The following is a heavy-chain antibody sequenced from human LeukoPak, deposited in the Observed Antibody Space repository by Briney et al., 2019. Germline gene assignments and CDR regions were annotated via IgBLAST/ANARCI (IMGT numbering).Heavy chain of an antibody. V-gene: IGHV3-30*18. CDR2: ISYDGSDK. CDR3: AKDLRYCSGTSCYEASGMDV. CDR1: GFTFSSYG. D-gene: IGHD2-2*01. Sequence: GGSLRLSCAASGFTFSSYGMHWVRQAPGKGLEWVAAISYDGSDKYYADFVKGRFTISKDNSKNTLSLQMNSLRAEDTAVFFCAKDLRYCSGTSCYEASGMDVWGQGTTVTVSS. J-gene: IGHJ6*02.